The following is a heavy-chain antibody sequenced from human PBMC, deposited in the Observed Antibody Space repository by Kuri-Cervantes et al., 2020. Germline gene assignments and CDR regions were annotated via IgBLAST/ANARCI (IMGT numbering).Heavy chain of an antibody. Sequence: GESLKISCAASGFTFSSYGMHWVRQAPGKGLEWVAVISYDGSNKYYADSVKGRFTISRDNSKNTLYLQMNSLKAEDTAVYYCARSGAAAALDYWGQGTLVTVSS. CDR3: ARSGAAAALDY. CDR1: GFTFSSYG. D-gene: IGHD6-13*01. V-gene: IGHV3-30*03. CDR2: ISYDGSNK. J-gene: IGHJ4*02.